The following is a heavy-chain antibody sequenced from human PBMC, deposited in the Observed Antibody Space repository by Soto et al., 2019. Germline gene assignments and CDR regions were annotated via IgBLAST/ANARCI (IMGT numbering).Heavy chain of an antibody. J-gene: IGHJ4*02. CDR3: AKEGSPPFLKY. Sequence: GGSLRLSCAASGFTFSNYAMSWVCQAPGKGPEWVSAISGSGDRTYYVDSVKGRFTISRDNSQNTLSLQMNSLRADDTAVYYCAKEGSPPFLKYWGQGTLVTVSS. V-gene: IGHV3-23*01. CDR1: GFTFSNYA. CDR2: ISGSGDRT. D-gene: IGHD3-10*01.